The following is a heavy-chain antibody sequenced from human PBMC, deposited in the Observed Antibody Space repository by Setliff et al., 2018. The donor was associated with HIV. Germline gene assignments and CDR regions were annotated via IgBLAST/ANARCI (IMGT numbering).Heavy chain of an antibody. Sequence: SGGSLRLSCAASGYTFSSYWMAWVRQAPGKGLEWVSTSGNGGIIVYTDSVKGRFTMSRDNSKNTLFLVLASLRPEDTAVYYCAKQVSGYFDYWGQGALVTVSS. D-gene: IGHD3-10*01. V-gene: IGHV3-23*01. J-gene: IGHJ4*02. CDR2: SGNGGII. CDR1: GYTFSSYW. CDR3: AKQVSGYFDY.